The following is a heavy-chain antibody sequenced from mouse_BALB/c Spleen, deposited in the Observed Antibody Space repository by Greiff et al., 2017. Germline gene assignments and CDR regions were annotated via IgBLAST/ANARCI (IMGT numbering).Heavy chain of an antibody. V-gene: IGHV14-3*02. CDR1: GFTFNDTA. CDR2: SDPANGNT. Sequence: VQLQQSGAELVKPGASLKLSCTASGFTFNDTAMPWVKQRPEQGLEWIGRSDPANGNTKYDPKFQGQATITADTSSNTAYLQRSSLTSEDTAVYYCARGRGVYFDYWGQGTTLTVSS. CDR3: ARGRGVYFDY. J-gene: IGHJ2*01.